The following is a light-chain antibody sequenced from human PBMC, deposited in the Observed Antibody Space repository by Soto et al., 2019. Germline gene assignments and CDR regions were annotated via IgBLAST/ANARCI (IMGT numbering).Light chain of an antibody. CDR1: QSINTW. Sequence: DIQMTQSPSTLSASVGDRVTITCRASQSINTWLAWYQQKPGKAPNLLIYDASNLESGVPSRFNGSGSGTEFSLTISSXEPDDFATYYCQQYNNYLWTFGQGTKVDIK. CDR2: DAS. CDR3: QQYNNYLWT. V-gene: IGKV1-5*01. J-gene: IGKJ1*01.